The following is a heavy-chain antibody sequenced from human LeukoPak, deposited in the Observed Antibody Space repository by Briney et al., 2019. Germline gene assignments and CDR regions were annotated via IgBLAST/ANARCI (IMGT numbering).Heavy chain of an antibody. Sequence: PSETLSLTCIVSGGSISSYYWNWIRQPPGKGLEWIGYIYYSGSTNYNPSLKSRVTISVDTSKNQFSLKLSSVTAADTAVYYCASIRGLRSYFDYWGQGTLVTVSS. D-gene: IGHD5-12*01. CDR3: ASIRGLRSYFDY. CDR2: IYYSGST. CDR1: GGSISSYY. V-gene: IGHV4-59*08. J-gene: IGHJ4*02.